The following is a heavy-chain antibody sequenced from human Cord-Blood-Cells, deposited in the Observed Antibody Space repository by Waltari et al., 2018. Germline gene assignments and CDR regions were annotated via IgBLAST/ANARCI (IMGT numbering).Heavy chain of an antibody. D-gene: IGHD1-26*01. J-gene: IGHJ5*02. CDR2: IYYRGST. V-gene: IGHV4-59*01. CDR3: ARDSSGSYSGWFDP. Sequence: QVQLQESGPGLVKPSETLSLTCTVSGGSISSYYWSWIRQPPGKGLEWIGYIYYRGSTNYNPSLKSRVTISVDTSKNQFSLKLSSVTAADTAVYYCARDSSGSYSGWFDPWGQGTLVTVSS. CDR1: GGSISSYY.